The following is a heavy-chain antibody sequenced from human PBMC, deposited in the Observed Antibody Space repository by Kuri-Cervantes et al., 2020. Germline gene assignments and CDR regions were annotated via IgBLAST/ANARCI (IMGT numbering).Heavy chain of an antibody. J-gene: IGHJ6*02. CDR2: IYTSGGT. CDR1: GGSISSGSYH. V-gene: IGHV4-61*02. D-gene: IGHD4/OR15-4a*01. Sequence: SCTVSGGSISSGSYHWSWARQPAGKGLEWIGRIYTSGGTNYNPSLKSRVTMSVDRSKNQFSLKLSSVTAADTAVYYCARGLVRMDVWGQGTTVTVSS. CDR3: ARGLVRMDV.